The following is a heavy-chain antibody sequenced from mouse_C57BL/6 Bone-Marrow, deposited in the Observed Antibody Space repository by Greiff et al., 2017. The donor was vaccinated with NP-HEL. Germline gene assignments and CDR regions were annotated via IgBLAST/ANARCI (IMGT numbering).Heavy chain of an antibody. J-gene: IGHJ4*01. Sequence: VKLQQPGAELVKPGASVKMSCKASGYTFTSYWITWVKQRPGQGLEWIGDIYPGSGSTNYNEKFKSKATLTVDTSSSTAYMQLSSLTSEDSAVYYCALDSSGYNAMDYWGQGTSVTVSS. CDR1: GYTFTSYW. CDR3: ALDSSGYNAMDY. V-gene: IGHV1-55*01. D-gene: IGHD3-2*02. CDR2: IYPGSGST.